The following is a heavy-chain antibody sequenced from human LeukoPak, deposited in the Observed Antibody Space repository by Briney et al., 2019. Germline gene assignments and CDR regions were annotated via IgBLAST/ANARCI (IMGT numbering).Heavy chain of an antibody. CDR2: IYGGSNT. Sequence: PGGSLRLSCAASGFFVSENYMIWVRQAPGKGLEWVSLIYGGSNTYYADSVKGRFTISRDNSKNTLYLQMNSLRAEDTAVYYCATEFYYDSSGYYPHYFDYWGQGTLVTVSS. CDR3: ATEFYYDSSGYYPHYFDY. CDR1: GFFVSENY. J-gene: IGHJ4*02. V-gene: IGHV3-53*01. D-gene: IGHD3-22*01.